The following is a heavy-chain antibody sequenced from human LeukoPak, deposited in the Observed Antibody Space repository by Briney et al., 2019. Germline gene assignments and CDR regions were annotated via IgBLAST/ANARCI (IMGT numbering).Heavy chain of an antibody. J-gene: IGHJ3*02. CDR3: AKSNGYGLIDI. CDR1: GGSISGHY. CDR2: IYYTGST. V-gene: IGHV4-59*11. D-gene: IGHD3-22*01. Sequence: SETLSLTCTVSGGSISGHYWTWIRQPPGKGLEWIGFIYYTGSTSYNPSLKSRVTMSVDTSKNQFSLNLTSVTAADTAVYYCAKSNGYGLIDIWGQGTMVTVSS.